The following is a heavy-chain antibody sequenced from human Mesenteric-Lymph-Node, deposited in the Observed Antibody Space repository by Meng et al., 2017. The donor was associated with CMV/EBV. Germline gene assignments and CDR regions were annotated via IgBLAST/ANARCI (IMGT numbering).Heavy chain of an antibody. V-gene: IGHV3-21*01. CDR3: TRNLGRGTYGEDYFDY. CDR1: GFTFSSYS. CDR2: ITSSSSHI. Sequence: GGSLRLSCAASGFTFSSYSMNWVRQAPGKGLEWVSSITSSSSHIYYADSVRGRFTISRDNAKNTLYLQMNSLRDEDTAVYYCTRNLGRGTYGEDYFDYWGQGTLVTVSS. D-gene: IGHD3-10*01. J-gene: IGHJ4*02.